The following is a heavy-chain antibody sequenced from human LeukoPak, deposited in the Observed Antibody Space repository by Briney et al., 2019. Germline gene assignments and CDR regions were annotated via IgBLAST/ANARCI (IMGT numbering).Heavy chain of an antibody. CDR3: ARAPDYGDYVPAFDI. Sequence: ASVKVSCKASGGTFSSYAISWVRQAPGQGLEWMGGTIPIFGTANYAQKFQGRVTITTDESTSTAYMELSSLRSEDTAVYYCARAPDYGDYVPAFDIWGQGTMVTVSS. J-gene: IGHJ3*02. V-gene: IGHV1-69*05. D-gene: IGHD4-17*01. CDR2: TIPIFGTA. CDR1: GGTFSSYA.